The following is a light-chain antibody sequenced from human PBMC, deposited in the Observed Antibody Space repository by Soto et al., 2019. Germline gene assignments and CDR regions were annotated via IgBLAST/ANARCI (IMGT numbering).Light chain of an antibody. CDR2: GAS. V-gene: IGKV3-15*01. Sequence: EIVMTQSPATLSVSPGERATLSCRASQSVSSDLAWYQQKPGQAPRLLIYGASTRATGIPARFSGSGSGTEFTLTLSILQSEDFAVYYCQQYKNWPPITFGQGTRLEIK. J-gene: IGKJ5*01. CDR1: QSVSSD. CDR3: QQYKNWPPIT.